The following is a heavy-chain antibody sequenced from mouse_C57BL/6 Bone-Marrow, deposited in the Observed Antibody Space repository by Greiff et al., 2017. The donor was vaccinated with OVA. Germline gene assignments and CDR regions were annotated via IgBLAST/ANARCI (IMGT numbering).Heavy chain of an antibody. D-gene: IGHD1-1*01. CDR2: IDPANGNT. V-gene: IGHV14-3*01. CDR1: GFNIKNTY. CDR3: AITVGVTRYCDV. J-gene: IGHJ1*03. Sequence: VQLQQSVAELVRPGASVKLSCTASGFNIKNTYMHWVKQRPEQGLEWIGRIDPANGNTKYAPKFQGKATLTADTSSNTAYLQISSLTSADTAIYYSAITVGVTRYCDVWGTGTTVTVSS.